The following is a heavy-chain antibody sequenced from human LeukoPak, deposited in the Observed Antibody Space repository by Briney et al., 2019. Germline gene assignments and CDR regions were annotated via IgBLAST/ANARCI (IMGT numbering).Heavy chain of an antibody. CDR2: IEKNAGGA. D-gene: IGHD1-26*01. V-gene: IGHV3-23*01. J-gene: IGHJ4*02. CDR1: GFTFSDFA. CDR3: AKQEGALIENWCFDH. Sequence: PGGSLRLSCAASGFTFSDFAMSWLPLAPGKGLEWVSSIEKNAGGAYYADSVKGRFTVSRDNSKNTLYLQMSSLRVEDTALYYCAKQEGALIENWCFDHWGLGTLVTVSS.